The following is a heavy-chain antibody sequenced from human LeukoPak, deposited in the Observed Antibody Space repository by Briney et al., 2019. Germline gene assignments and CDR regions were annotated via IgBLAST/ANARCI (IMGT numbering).Heavy chain of an antibody. CDR3: AREALGGDWLDS. J-gene: IGHJ5*01. D-gene: IGHD7-27*01. V-gene: IGHV3-48*02. CDR2: IVSGGTTI. Sequence: PGGSLRLSCAASGFTFSSYCMTWVRQAPGKGLEWVSYIVSGGTTIYYADSVKGRFTISRDNAKNSLYLQMNSLRDEDTAVYYCAREALGGDWLDSWGQGTLVTVSS. CDR1: GFTFSSYC.